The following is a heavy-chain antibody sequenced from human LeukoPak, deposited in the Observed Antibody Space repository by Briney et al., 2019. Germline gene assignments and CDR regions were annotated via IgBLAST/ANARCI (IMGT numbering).Heavy chain of an antibody. CDR3: GRAKALLYYYYGMDV. J-gene: IGHJ6*04. D-gene: IGHD2-15*01. CDR2: IYYSGST. CDR1: GGSISSGDYY. Sequence: PSETLSLTCTVSGGSISSGDYYWSWLRQPPGKGLEWIGYIYYSGSTYYNPSLKSRVTISVDTSKNQFSLKLSSVTAADTAVYYCGRAKALLYYYYGMDVWGKGTTVTVSS. V-gene: IGHV4-30-4*01.